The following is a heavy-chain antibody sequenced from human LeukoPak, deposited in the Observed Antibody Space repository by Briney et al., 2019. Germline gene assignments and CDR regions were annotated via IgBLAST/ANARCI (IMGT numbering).Heavy chain of an antibody. V-gene: IGHV3-30*02. CDR2: ISYDGSNE. J-gene: IGHJ4*02. CDR3: AKSEYRSSWHLHFDY. CDR1: GFTFSSYG. D-gene: IGHD6-13*01. Sequence: GGSLRLSCAASGFTFSSYGMHWVRQAPGKGLEWVAVISYDGSNEYYADSVKGRFTISRDNSKNTLYLQMNSLRAEDPSVYYCAKSEYRSSWHLHFDYWGQGTLVTVSS.